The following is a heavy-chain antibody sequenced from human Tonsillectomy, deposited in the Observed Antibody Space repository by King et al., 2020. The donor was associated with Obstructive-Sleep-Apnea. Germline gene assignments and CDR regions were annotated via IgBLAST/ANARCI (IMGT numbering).Heavy chain of an antibody. CDR3: ARGRDDILTGPYYGMDV. D-gene: IGHD3-9*01. CDR1: GFTFSSYG. Sequence: VQLVESGGGVVQPGRSLRLSCAASGFTFSSYGMHWVRQAPGKGLEWVAGIGYDGSNKYYADSVKGRFTISRDNSKNTLYLQMNSLRAEDTAVYYCARGRDDILTGPYYGMDVWGQGTTVTVSS. V-gene: IGHV3-33*01. J-gene: IGHJ6*02. CDR2: IGYDGSNK.